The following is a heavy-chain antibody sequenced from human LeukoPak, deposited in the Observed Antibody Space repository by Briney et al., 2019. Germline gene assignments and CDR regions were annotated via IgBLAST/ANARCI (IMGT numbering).Heavy chain of an antibody. D-gene: IGHD4-17*01. J-gene: IGHJ6*02. CDR1: GFTVSSNY. Sequence: PGGSLRLSCVVSGFTVSSNYMSWVRQAPGKGLEWVSVIYSGGSTYYADSVKGRFTISRDNSKNTLYLQMNSLRAEDTAVYYCARDSSAGDYGYYYGMDVWGQGTTVTVSS. CDR2: IYSGGST. V-gene: IGHV3-66*01. CDR3: ARDSSAGDYGYYYGMDV.